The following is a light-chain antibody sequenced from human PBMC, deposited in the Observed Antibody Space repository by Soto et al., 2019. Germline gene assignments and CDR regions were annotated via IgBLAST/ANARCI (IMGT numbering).Light chain of an antibody. V-gene: IGLV2-11*01. CDR2: DVS. J-gene: IGLJ2*01. CDR1: SSDIGGYIY. CDR3: CSYAGSYTLL. Sequence: QSVLTQPRSVSGSPGQSVTISCTGTSSDIGGYIYVSWYQQHPGKAPKLMICDVSQRPSGVPDRFSGSRSGNTASLTISGLQAEDEADYYCCSYAGSYTLLFGGGTQLTVL.